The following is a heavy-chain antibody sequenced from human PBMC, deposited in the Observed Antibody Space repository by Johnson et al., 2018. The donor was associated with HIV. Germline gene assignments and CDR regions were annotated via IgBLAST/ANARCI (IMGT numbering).Heavy chain of an antibody. V-gene: IGHV3-30*04. CDR1: GFTFSSYA. CDR2: ISYDGSNK. CDR3: AKDRIGDYADAFDI. Sequence: QVQLVESGGGVVQPGRSLRLSCAASGFTFSSYAMHWVRQAPGKGLEWVAVISYDGSNKYYADSVKGRFTISRDNSKNTLYLQMNSLRAEDTAVYYCAKDRIGDYADAFDIWGQGTMVTVSS. D-gene: IGHD4-17*01. J-gene: IGHJ3*02.